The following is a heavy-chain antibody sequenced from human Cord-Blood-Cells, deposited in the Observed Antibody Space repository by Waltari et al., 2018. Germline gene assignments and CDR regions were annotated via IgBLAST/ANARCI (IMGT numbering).Heavy chain of an antibody. V-gene: IGHV3-23*01. J-gene: IGHJ4*02. D-gene: IGHD7-27*01. CDR3: AKARTGSYFDY. CDR1: GLTFSSYA. CDR2: ISGSGGST. Sequence: EVQLLVSGGGLLQPGGSLRLCCAASGLTFSSYAMRWCRRAPGKGLEWVAAISGSGGSTYYADSVKGRFTISRDNSKNTLYLQMNSLRAEDTAVYYCAKARTGSYFDYWGQGTLVTVSS.